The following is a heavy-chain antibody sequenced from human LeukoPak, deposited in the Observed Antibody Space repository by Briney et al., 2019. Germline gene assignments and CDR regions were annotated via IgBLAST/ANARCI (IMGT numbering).Heavy chain of an antibody. Sequence: SETLSLTCDVYGGSFSGYYWSWIRQPPGKGLEWIGEINHSGSTNYNPSLKSRVTISVDTSKNQFSLKLSSVTAADTAVYYCARGRPWFDPWGQGTLVTVSS. CDR1: GGSFSGYY. V-gene: IGHV4-34*01. CDR2: INHSGST. D-gene: IGHD6-6*01. J-gene: IGHJ5*02. CDR3: ARGRPWFDP.